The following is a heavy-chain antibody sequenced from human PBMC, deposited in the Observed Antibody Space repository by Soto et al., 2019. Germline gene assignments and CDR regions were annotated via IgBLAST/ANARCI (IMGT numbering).Heavy chain of an antibody. CDR2: ISAYNGNT. V-gene: IGHV1-18*01. Sequence: GASVKVSCKASGYTFTSYGISWVRQAPGQGLEWMGWISAYNGNTNYAQKLQGRVTMTTDTSTSTAYMELRSLRSDDTAVYYCARDGNYDCWSGSFDYWGQGTLVTVSS. CDR1: GYTFTSYG. D-gene: IGHD3-3*01. J-gene: IGHJ4*02. CDR3: ARDGNYDCWSGSFDY.